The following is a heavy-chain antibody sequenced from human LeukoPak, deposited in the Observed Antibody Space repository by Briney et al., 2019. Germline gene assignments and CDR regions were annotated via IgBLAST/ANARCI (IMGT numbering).Heavy chain of an antibody. CDR3: GKPQSIITTPFDL. V-gene: IGHV3-7*01. J-gene: IGHJ4*02. CDR2: IKKDGTEK. CDR1: GFSFSTHW. Sequence: GGSLRLSCTTSGFSFSTHWMSWVRQAPGKGLEWVANIKKDGTEKAYLDSVKGRFSISRDNAKNSLYLQMNSLRVEDTAVYYCGKPQSIITTPFDLWGPGTLVTVSA. D-gene: IGHD3-22*01.